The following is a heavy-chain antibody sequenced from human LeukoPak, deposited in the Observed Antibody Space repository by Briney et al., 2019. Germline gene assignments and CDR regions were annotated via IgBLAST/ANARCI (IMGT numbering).Heavy chain of an antibody. CDR1: GGSISSYY. CDR3: ARKVGQSAFYNWFDP. D-gene: IGHD2-2*01. Sequence: PSETLSLTCTVSGGSISSYYWSWIRQPPGKGLEWIGYIYYSGSTYYNPSLKSRVTISVDTSKNQFSLKLSSVTAADTAVYYCARKVGQSAFYNWFDPWGQGTLVTVSS. CDR2: IYYSGST. J-gene: IGHJ5*02. V-gene: IGHV4-30-4*08.